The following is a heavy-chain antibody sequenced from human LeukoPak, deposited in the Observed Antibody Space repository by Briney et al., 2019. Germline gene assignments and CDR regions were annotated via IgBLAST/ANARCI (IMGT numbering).Heavy chain of an antibody. CDR3: ARDSGLITFGESYFDY. CDR2: IFYSGST. Sequence: SETLSLTCTVSGGSISPYYWSWIRQPPGEGLEWIGYIFYSGSTNYNPSLKSRVTMSLDTSKNQFSLKLSSVTAADTAVYYCARDSGLITFGESYFDYWGQGTLVTVSS. D-gene: IGHD3-16*01. J-gene: IGHJ4*02. V-gene: IGHV4-59*12. CDR1: GGSISPYY.